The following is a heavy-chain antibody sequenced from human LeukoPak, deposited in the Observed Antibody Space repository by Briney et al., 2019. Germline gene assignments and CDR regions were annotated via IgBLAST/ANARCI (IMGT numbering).Heavy chain of an antibody. J-gene: IGHJ6*03. V-gene: IGHV4-34*01. CDR3: ARGAVPAARDFYYYYYMDV. D-gene: IGHD2-2*01. CDR1: GGSFSGYY. CDR2: INHSGST. Sequence: PSETLSLTCAVYGGSFSGYYWGWIRQPPGKGLEWIGEINHSGSTNYNPSLKSRVTISVDTSKNQFSLKLSSVTAADTAVYYCARGAVPAARDFYYYYYMDVWGKGTTVTVSS.